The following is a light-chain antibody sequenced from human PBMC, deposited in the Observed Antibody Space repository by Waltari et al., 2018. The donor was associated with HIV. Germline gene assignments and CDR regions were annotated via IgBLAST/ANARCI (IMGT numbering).Light chain of an antibody. CDR3: QQYKTYSGA. Sequence: DIQMTQSPSSLSASVGDIVTITCRASQAISNSLAWYQQKPGKAPKLLLYAASRLESGVPSRFSGSRSGTDYALTISSLQPEDFAVYYCQQYKTYSGAFGQGTKVEIK. CDR1: QAISNS. V-gene: IGKV1-NL1*01. CDR2: AAS. J-gene: IGKJ1*01.